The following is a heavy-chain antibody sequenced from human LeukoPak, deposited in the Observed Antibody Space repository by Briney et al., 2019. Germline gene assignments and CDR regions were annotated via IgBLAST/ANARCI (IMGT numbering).Heavy chain of an antibody. V-gene: IGHV3-48*01. CDR3: ARDTSSGWYVVLDY. CDR1: GFTFSSYS. Sequence: GGSLRLSCAASGFTFSSYSMNWVRQAPGKGLEWVSYISSSSSTIYYADSVKGRFTISRDNSKNTLYLQMNSLRAEDTAVYYCARDTSSGWYVVLDYWGQGTLVTVSS. D-gene: IGHD6-19*01. CDR2: ISSSSSTI. J-gene: IGHJ4*02.